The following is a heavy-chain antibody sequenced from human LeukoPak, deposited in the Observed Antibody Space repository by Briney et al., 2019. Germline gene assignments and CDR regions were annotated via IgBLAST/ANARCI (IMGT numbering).Heavy chain of an antibody. CDR3: ATDLMDYGDYQKTC. V-gene: IGHV1-46*01. CDR2: INPGGGST. D-gene: IGHD4-17*01. J-gene: IGHJ4*02. Sequence: ASVKVSCKASGYTFTHYYIHWVRQAPGQGLEWVGIINPGGGSTTYAQKFQGRVTMTTDMSTSTVYMELSSLRSEDTAVYCCATDLMDYGDYQKTCWGQGTLVTVSS. CDR1: GYTFTHYY.